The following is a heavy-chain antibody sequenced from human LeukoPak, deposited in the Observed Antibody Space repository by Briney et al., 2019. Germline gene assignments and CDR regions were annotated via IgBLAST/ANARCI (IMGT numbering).Heavy chain of an antibody. CDR2: INHSGST. D-gene: IGHD3-3*01. CDR1: GGSFSGYY. V-gene: IGHV4-34*01. J-gene: IGHJ4*02. Sequence: SETLSLTCAVYGGSFSGYYWSWIRQPPGKGLEWIGEINHSGSTNYNPSHKSRVTISVDTSKNQFSLKLSSVTAADTAVYYCARGRGVLRFLEWLRGAYYFDYWGQGTLATVSS. CDR3: ARGRGVLRFLEWLRGAYYFDY.